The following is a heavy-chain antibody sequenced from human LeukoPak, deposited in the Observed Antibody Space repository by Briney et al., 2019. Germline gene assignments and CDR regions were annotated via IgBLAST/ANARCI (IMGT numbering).Heavy chain of an antibody. J-gene: IGHJ4*02. CDR2: IRNDGTNE. V-gene: IGHV3-30*02. D-gene: IGHD2-21*02. CDR3: ALECGGGCLEDY. CDR1: GFTFSTYG. Sequence: GGSLRLSCAASGFTFSTYGMHWVRQAPGKGLEWVAFIRNDGTNEWYAGSVRGRFTISRDNSKNTLSLRMNSLRTEDTAVYYCALECGGGCLEDYWGQGTLVTVSS.